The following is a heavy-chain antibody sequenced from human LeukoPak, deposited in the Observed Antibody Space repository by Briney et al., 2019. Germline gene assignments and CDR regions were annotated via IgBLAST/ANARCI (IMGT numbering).Heavy chain of an antibody. Sequence: GGSLRLSCAASGFTFSSYSMNWVRQALGKGLEWVSSISSSSSYIYYADSVKGRFTISRDNAKNSLYLQMNSLRAEDTAVYYCARVVAVAGTDYWGQGTLVTVSS. J-gene: IGHJ4*02. D-gene: IGHD6-19*01. V-gene: IGHV3-21*01. CDR3: ARVVAVAGTDY. CDR1: GFTFSSYS. CDR2: ISSSSSYI.